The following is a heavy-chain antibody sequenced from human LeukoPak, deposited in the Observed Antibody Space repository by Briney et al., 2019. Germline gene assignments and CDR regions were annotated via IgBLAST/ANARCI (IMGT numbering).Heavy chain of an antibody. V-gene: IGHV4-59*12. J-gene: IGHJ4*02. CDR1: GGSISNYY. CDR2: IYYSGST. Sequence: SETLFLTCTVSGGSISNYYWSWIRQPPGKGLEWIGYIYYSGSTNYNPSLKSRVTISVDTSKNQFSLKLTSVTAADTAVYYCARGGSNFDYWGQGTLVTVSS. D-gene: IGHD3-16*01. CDR3: ARGGSNFDY.